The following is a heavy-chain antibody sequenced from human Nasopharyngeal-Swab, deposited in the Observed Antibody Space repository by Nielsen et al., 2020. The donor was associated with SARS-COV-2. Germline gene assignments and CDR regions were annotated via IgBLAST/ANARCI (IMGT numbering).Heavy chain of an antibody. Sequence: SETLSLTCTVSGASISSYYWSWIRQPPGKGLEWVAYSHYSGSTNYNPSLKSRVTMSVDTSKRQFSLKLTSVTAADTAVYYCARGFDYWGQGTLVTVSS. J-gene: IGHJ4*02. V-gene: IGHV4-59*08. CDR3: ARGFDY. CDR1: GASISSYY. CDR2: SHYSGST.